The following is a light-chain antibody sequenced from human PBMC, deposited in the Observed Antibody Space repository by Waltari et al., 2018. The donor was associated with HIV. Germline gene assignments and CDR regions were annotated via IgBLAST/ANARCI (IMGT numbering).Light chain of an antibody. Sequence: QSALTQPRSVSGSPGQSVTVSCTEASSDVGGYDSVSWYQQHPGKAPKLIIYDVTKRPSGVPGLFSGSRSGDTASLTISGLQADDEADYYCCSYAGSYSYVFGAGTRVIVL. J-gene: IGLJ1*01. CDR3: CSYAGSYSYV. CDR2: DVT. CDR1: SSDVGGYDS. V-gene: IGLV2-11*01.